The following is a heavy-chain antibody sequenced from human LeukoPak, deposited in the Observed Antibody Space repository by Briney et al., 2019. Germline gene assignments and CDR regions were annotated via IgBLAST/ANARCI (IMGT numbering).Heavy chain of an antibody. D-gene: IGHD6-13*01. Sequence: PGGSLRLSCAASGFTFSSYSMNWVRQAPGKGLEWVSYISGSSSTIYYADSVKGRFTISRDNAKNTLYLQMNSLRAEDTAVYYCARVERPIAAAGLPDYWGQGTLVTVSS. CDR1: GFTFSSYS. V-gene: IGHV3-48*01. CDR2: ISGSSSTI. CDR3: ARVERPIAAAGLPDY. J-gene: IGHJ4*02.